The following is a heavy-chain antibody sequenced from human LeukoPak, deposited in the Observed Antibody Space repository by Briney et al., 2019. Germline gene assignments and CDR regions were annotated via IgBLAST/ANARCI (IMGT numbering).Heavy chain of an antibody. V-gene: IGHV1-2*06. D-gene: IGHD6-19*01. J-gene: IGHJ4*02. CDR3: ARDSSSGWYYFGY. CDR2: INPNSGGT. Sequence: ASVKVSCKASGYTFTGYYMHWVRQAPGQGLEWMGRINPNSGGTNYAQKFQGRVTMTRDTSISTAYMELSRLRSDDTAVYYCARDSSSGWYYFGYWGQGTLVTVSS. CDR1: GYTFTGYY.